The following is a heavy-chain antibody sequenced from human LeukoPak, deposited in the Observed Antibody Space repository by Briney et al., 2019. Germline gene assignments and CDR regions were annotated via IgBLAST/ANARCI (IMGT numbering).Heavy chain of an antibody. CDR3: AIRVEVSIFGVGGWFDP. CDR1: GGTFSSYA. CDR2: IIPIFGTA. V-gene: IGHV1-69*05. D-gene: IGHD3-3*01. Sequence: GSSVKVSCKASGGTFSSYAISWVRQAPGQGLEWMGGIIPIFGTANYAQKFQGRVTITTDESTSTAYMELSSLRSEDTAVYYCAIRVEVSIFGVGGWFDPWGQGTLVTVSS. J-gene: IGHJ5*02.